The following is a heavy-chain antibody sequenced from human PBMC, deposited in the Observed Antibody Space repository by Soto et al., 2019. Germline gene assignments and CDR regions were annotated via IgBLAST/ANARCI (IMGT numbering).Heavy chain of an antibody. J-gene: IGHJ5*02. CDR3: ARDPYLGYCSSTGCYASTEDWFDP. Sequence: QVQLVQSGAEVKKPGASVKVSGKASGYTFTSYGISWVRQAPGQGLEWMGWISAYNGNTNYAQKHQGRVTMTTDTSTSTAYMELRSLRSDDTAVYYCARDPYLGYCSSTGCYASTEDWFDPWGQGTLVTVSS. CDR1: GYTFTSYG. D-gene: IGHD2-2*01. V-gene: IGHV1-18*01. CDR2: ISAYNGNT.